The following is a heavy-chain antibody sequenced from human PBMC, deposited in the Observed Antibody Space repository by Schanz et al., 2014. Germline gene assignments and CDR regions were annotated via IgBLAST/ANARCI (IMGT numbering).Heavy chain of an antibody. V-gene: IGHV3-21*01. CDR1: GFNFSSYS. Sequence: EVKMVESGGGLVKPGGSLRLSCAASGFNFSSYSLNWVRQAPGKGLEWVSSISYGTSYIYYAESVKGRFTISRDNSRNTLYLQMNSLRAEDTAVYYCARDGYSVVVISPTESFDIWGQGTMVTVSP. CDR3: ARDGYSVVVISPTESFDI. D-gene: IGHD2-21*01. CDR2: ISYGTSYI. J-gene: IGHJ3*02.